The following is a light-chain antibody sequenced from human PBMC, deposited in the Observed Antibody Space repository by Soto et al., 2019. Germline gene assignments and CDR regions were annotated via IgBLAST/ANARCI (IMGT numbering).Light chain of an antibody. J-gene: IGLJ2*01. V-gene: IGLV1-44*01. CDR3: AAWDDSPNGYVV. Sequence: QSVLTQPPSASGTPGQRVTISCSGSSSNIGSNTVNWYQHLPGTAPKLLFYNNDQRPSGVPDRFSASKSGTSASLAISGLQSEDEADYYCAAWDDSPNGYVVFGGGTKVTVL. CDR1: SSNIGSNT. CDR2: NND.